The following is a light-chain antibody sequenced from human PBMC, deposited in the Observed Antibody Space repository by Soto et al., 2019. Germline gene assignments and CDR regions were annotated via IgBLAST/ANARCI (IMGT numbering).Light chain of an antibody. Sequence: PGERATLSCRASQSVSSYLAWYQQKPGQAPRLLIYDASNRATGIPARFSGSGPGTDFTLTISSLEPEDFAVYYCQQYGSSPPLSFGGGTKV. V-gene: IGKV3-11*01. CDR1: QSVSSY. CDR3: QQYGSSPPLS. J-gene: IGKJ4*01. CDR2: DAS.